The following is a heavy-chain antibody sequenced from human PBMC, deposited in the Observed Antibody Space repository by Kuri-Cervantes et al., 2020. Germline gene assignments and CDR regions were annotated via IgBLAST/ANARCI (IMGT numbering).Heavy chain of an antibody. CDR2: ISGSGGST. CDR1: GFTFSSYA. CDR3: ARDGNAANSRDAFDI. V-gene: IGHV3-23*01. Sequence: GESLKISCPASGFTFSSYAMSWVRQAPGKGLEWVSAISGSGGSTYYADSVKGRFTLSRDNGKNSVYLQMDSLRADDTAVYYCARDGNAANSRDAFDIWGLGTMVTVSS. J-gene: IGHJ3*02. D-gene: IGHD1-7*01.